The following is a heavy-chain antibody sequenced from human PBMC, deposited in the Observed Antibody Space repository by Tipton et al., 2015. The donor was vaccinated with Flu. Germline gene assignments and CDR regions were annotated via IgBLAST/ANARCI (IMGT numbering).Heavy chain of an antibody. CDR3: AREGAYDFWSGYYYAFDI. CDR1: GFTFSDYY. D-gene: IGHD3-3*01. CDR2: ISSSGSTI. J-gene: IGHJ3*02. V-gene: IGHV3-11*01. Sequence: SLRLSCAASGFTFSDYYMSWIRQAPGKGLEWVSYISSSGSTIYYADSVKGRFTISRDNAKNSLYLQMNSLRAEDTAVYYCAREGAYDFWSGYYYAFDIWGQGTMVTVSS.